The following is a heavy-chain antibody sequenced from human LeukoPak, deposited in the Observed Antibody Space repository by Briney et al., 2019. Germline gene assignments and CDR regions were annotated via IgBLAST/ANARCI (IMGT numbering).Heavy chain of an antibody. Sequence: ASVKVSFKASGYTFPDSYMHWVRQARGQGLEWMGWMDPTTGGTNYAQKFQGRVTMTRDTSINTGYMELTRLTLDDTAVYYCARALVRGLVKGAWFDPWGQGTLVTVSA. J-gene: IGHJ5*02. CDR2: MDPTTGGT. CDR3: ARALVRGLVKGAWFDP. D-gene: IGHD3-10*01. V-gene: IGHV1-2*02. CDR1: GYTFPDSY.